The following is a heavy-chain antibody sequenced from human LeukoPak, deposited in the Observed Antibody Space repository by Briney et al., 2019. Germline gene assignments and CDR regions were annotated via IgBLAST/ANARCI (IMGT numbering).Heavy chain of an antibody. J-gene: IGHJ4*02. CDR1: GFTFSNYL. Sequence: GGSLRLSCAASGFTFSNYLMHWVRQAPGKGLVWVSRITSDGSSTHYADSVKGRFTISRDNAKNTLYLQMNSLTAEDTTVYYCVSLGYCSTSSCQPWGQGTLVTVSS. CDR2: ITSDGSST. V-gene: IGHV3-74*01. CDR3: VSLGYCSTSSCQP. D-gene: IGHD2-2*01.